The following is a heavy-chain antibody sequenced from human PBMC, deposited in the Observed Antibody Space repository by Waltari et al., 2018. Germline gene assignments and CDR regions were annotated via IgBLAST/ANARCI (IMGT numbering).Heavy chain of an antibody. V-gene: IGHV1-2*02. CDR3: ARDGEWLSDHYYYYGMDV. J-gene: IGHJ6*02. CDR1: GYTLPGYH. Sequence: QVQLVQSGAEVKKPGASVKVSCKASGYTLPGYHMHWVRQAPAQGLAWMEWINPNSGGTNYAQKFQGRVTMTRDTSISTAYMELSRLRSDDTAVYYCARDGEWLSDHYYYYGMDVWGQGTTVTVSS. CDR2: INPNSGGT. D-gene: IGHD3-3*01.